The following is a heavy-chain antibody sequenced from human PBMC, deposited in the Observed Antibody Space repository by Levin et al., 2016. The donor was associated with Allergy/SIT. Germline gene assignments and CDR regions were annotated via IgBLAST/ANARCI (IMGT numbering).Heavy chain of an antibody. Sequence: SGPTLVKPTQTLTLTCSFSGFSLRSNGLGVGWLRQAPGKALEWLALISWQDDKRYNPFLRNRLAIAKDTSKNQVVLTLANMDPVDTATYFCAHTVVQYHFRSGYYPRAFDFWGQGTLVTASS. J-gene: IGHJ4*02. D-gene: IGHD3-3*01. CDR1: GFSLRSNGLG. CDR3: AHTVVQYHFRSGYYPRAFDF. CDR2: ISWQDDK. V-gene: IGHV2-5*01.